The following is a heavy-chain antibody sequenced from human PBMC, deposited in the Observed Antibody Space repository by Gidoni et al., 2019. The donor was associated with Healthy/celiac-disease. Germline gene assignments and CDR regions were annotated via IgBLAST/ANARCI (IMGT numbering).Heavy chain of an antibody. CDR3: ARDQALGYCSSTSCYEVGAFDI. V-gene: IGHV3-30-3*01. CDR1: GFTFSSYA. D-gene: IGHD2-2*01. J-gene: IGHJ3*02. Sequence: QVQLVESGGGVVQPGRSLRLSCAASGFTFSSYAMHWVRQAPGKGLEWVAVISYDGSNKYYADSVKGRFTISRDNSKNTLYLQMNSLRAEDTAVYYCARDQALGYCSSTSCYEVGAFDIWGQGTMVTVSS. CDR2: ISYDGSNK.